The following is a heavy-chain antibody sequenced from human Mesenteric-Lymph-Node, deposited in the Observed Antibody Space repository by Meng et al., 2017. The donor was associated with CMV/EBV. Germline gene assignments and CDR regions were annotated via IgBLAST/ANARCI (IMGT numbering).Heavy chain of an antibody. J-gene: IGHJ4*02. V-gene: IGHV3-11*04. CDR1: GFTFSDYY. CDR3: AITRPGYCSSTSCPDSYGGFEY. Sequence: GESLKISCAASGFTFSDYYMSWIRQAPGKGLEWVSYISISSSAIYYADSVKGRFTISRDNAKNSLYLQMNSLRAEDTAVYYCAITRPGYCSSTSCPDSYGGFEYWGQGTLVTVSS. CDR2: ISISSSAI. D-gene: IGHD2-2*01.